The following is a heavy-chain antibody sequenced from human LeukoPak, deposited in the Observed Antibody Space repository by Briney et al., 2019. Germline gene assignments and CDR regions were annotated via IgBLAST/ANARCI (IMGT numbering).Heavy chain of an antibody. CDR1: GFTFSSYW. CDR2: IKRDGSGK. Sequence: GGSLRLSCAASGFTFSSYWMSWVRQAPGKGLEWVANIKRDGSGKYYVDSVKGRFTISRDNAKNTLYLQMNSLRPEDTAVYYCARLCGYEQCFDYWGQGTLVTVSS. J-gene: IGHJ4*02. CDR3: ARLCGYEQCFDY. D-gene: IGHD5-12*01. V-gene: IGHV3-7*01.